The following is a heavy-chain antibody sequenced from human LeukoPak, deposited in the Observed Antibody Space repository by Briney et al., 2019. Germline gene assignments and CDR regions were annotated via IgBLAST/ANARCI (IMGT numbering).Heavy chain of an antibody. CDR2: ISGSGGST. J-gene: IGHJ4*02. Sequence: GGSLRLSCAASGFTFSNYGMSWVRQAPGKGLEWVSAISGSGGSTYYADSVKGRFTISRDNSKNTLYLQLNSLRAEDTAVYYCAKDDERFDYWGQGTLVTVSS. CDR1: GFTFSNYG. D-gene: IGHD5-24*01. CDR3: AKDDERFDY. V-gene: IGHV3-23*01.